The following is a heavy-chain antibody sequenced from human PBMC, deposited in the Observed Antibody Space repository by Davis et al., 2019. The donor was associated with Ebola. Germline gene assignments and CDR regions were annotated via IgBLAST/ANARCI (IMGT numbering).Heavy chain of an antibody. CDR3: ARDLTVRGIAAAGSGY. D-gene: IGHD6-13*01. CDR1: GYTFTSYD. Sequence: AASVKVSCKASGYTFTSYDINWVRQAPGQGLEWMGIINPSGGSTSYAQKFQGRVTMTRDTSTSTVYMELSSLRSEDTAVYYCARDLTVRGIAAAGSGYWGQGTLVTVSS. CDR2: INPSGGST. J-gene: IGHJ4*02. V-gene: IGHV1-46*01.